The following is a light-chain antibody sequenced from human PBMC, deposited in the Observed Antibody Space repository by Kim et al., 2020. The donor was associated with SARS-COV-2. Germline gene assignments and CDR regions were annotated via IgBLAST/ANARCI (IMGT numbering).Light chain of an antibody. CDR2: DVT. J-gene: IGLJ3*02. V-gene: IGLV2-11*03. CDR3: CSYAGSYTWV. CDR1: RSDVRAYNY. Sequence: GQSVTISGTGTRSDVRAYNYVSWYQQHPGKAPKVVIYDVTKRPAGVPDRFSGSKSGNTGSLTISGLQADDEADYYCCSYAGSYTWVFGGGTQLTVL.